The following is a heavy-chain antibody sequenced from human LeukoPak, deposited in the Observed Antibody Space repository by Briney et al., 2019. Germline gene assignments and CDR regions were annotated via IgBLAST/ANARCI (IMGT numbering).Heavy chain of an antibody. CDR1: GFTFSSYG. V-gene: IGHV3-30*18. Sequence: GGSLRLSCAASGFTFSSYGMHWVRQAPGKGLEWVAVIPYDGSNKYYADSVKGRFTISRDNSKNTLYLQMNSLRAEDTAVYYCAKAGGNYYDSSGPFDYWGQGTLVTVSS. J-gene: IGHJ4*02. CDR3: AKAGGNYYDSSGPFDY. CDR2: IPYDGSNK. D-gene: IGHD3-22*01.